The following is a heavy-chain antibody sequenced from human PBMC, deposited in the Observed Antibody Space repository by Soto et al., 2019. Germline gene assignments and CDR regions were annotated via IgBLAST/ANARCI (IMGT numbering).Heavy chain of an antibody. CDR2: ISSSSSTI. V-gene: IGHV3-48*02. CDR1: GFTFSSYS. Sequence: GGSLRLSCAASGFTFSSYSMNWVRQAPGKGLEWVSYISSSSSTIYYADSVKGRFTISRDNAKNSLYLQMNSLRDEDTAVYYCARDSYYDSSGQASDAFDIWGQGTMVTVSS. D-gene: IGHD3-22*01. J-gene: IGHJ3*02. CDR3: ARDSYYDSSGQASDAFDI.